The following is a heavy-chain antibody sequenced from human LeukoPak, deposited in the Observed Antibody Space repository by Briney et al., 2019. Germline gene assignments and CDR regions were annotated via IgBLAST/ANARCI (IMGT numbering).Heavy chain of an antibody. V-gene: IGHV4-34*01. CDR1: GGSFSGYY. CDR2: INHSGST. CDR3: AREAPDYYDSSGSLDY. D-gene: IGHD3-22*01. J-gene: IGHJ4*02. Sequence: PETLSLTCAVYGGSFSGYYWSWIRQPPGKGLEWIGEINHSGSTNYNPSLKSRVTISVDTSKNQFSLKLSSVTAADTAVYYCAREAPDYYDSSGSLDYWGQGTLVTVSS.